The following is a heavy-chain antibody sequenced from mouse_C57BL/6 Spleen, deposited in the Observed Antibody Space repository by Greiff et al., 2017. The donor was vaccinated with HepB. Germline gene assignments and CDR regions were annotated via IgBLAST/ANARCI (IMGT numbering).Heavy chain of an antibody. D-gene: IGHD1-1*01. J-gene: IGHJ2*01. CDR2: IHPNSGST. Sequence: QVHVKQPGAELVKPGASVKLSCKASGYTFTSYWMHWVKQRPGQGLEWIGMIHPNSGSTNYNEKFKSKATLTVDKSSSTAYMQLSSLTSEDSAVYYCARDPHYYGSSPYYFDYWGQGTTLTVSS. V-gene: IGHV1-64*01. CDR3: ARDPHYYGSSPYYFDY. CDR1: GYTFTSYW.